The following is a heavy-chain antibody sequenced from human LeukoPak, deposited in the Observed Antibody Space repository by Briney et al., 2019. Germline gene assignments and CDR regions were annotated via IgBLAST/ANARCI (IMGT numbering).Heavy chain of an antibody. J-gene: IGHJ4*02. CDR3: ARAAQSTYYYDSSGYYYTPGDY. CDR1: GFTFSSYW. D-gene: IGHD3-22*01. V-gene: IGHV3-74*01. Sequence: GGSLRLSCAASGFTFSSYWMHWVRQAPGKGLVWVSRINSDGSSTSYADSVKGRFTISRDNAKNTLYLQMNSLRAEDTAVYYCARAAQSTYYYDSSGYYYTPGDYWGQGTLVTVSS. CDR2: INSDGSST.